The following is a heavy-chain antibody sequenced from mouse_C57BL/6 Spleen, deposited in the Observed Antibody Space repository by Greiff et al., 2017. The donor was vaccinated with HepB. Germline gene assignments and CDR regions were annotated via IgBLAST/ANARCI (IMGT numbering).Heavy chain of an antibody. V-gene: IGHV1-22*01. J-gene: IGHJ2*01. D-gene: IGHD4-1*01. CDR2: INPNNGGT. CDR1: GYTFTDYN. CDR3: ARGTGPFDY. Sequence: EVKLMESGPELVKPGASVKMSCKASGYTFTDYNMHWVKQRHGKSLEWIGYINPNNGGTSYNQKFKGKATLTVNTSSSTAYMELRSLTSEDSAVYYCARGTGPFDYWGQGTTLTVSS.